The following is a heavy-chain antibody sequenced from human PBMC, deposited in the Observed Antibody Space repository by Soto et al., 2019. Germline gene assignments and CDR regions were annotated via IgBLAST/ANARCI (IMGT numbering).Heavy chain of an antibody. Sequence: SETLSLTCTVSGGSISSVDYYWNWIRQHPGKGLEWIGYIYYSGSTYYNPSLKSRVSISVDTSKNQFSLKLSSVTAADTAVYYCARDIEVGSSGYFPRYFDSWGQGTLVTVSS. CDR2: IYYSGST. V-gene: IGHV4-31*03. CDR3: ARDIEVGSSGYFPRYFDS. J-gene: IGHJ4*02. CDR1: GGSISSVDYY. D-gene: IGHD3-22*01.